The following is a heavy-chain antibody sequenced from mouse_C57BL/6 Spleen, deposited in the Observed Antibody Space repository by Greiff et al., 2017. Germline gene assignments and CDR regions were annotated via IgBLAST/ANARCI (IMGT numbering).Heavy chain of an antibody. CDR3: ERSGYYFDN. J-gene: IGHJ2*01. CDR2: IYPGDGNT. V-gene: IGHV1-82*01. CDR1: GYAFSSSW. D-gene: IGHD2-2*01. Sequence: VQLQQSGPELVKPGASVKISCKASGYAFSSSWMNWVKQRPGKGLEWIGRIYPGDGNTNYNGKFKGKATLTADKSSSTAYMQLSSLTSEDSAVYFCERSGYYFDNWGQGTTLTVSS.